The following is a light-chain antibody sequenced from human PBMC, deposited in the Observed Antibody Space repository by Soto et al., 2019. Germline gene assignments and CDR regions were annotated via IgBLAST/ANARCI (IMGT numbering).Light chain of an antibody. CDR3: QQYNNWPPT. Sequence: EIVMTQSPATLSVSPGERATLSCRASQSVSSNLVWYQQKRGQAPRLLIYGASTRATGIPARFSGSGSGTEVTLIISSLQSDDVAVYYCQQYNNWPPTFGQGTKLEIK. J-gene: IGKJ2*01. CDR1: QSVSSN. V-gene: IGKV3-15*01. CDR2: GAS.